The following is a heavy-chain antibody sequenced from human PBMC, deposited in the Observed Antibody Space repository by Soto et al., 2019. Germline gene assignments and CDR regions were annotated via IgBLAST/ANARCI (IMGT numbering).Heavy chain of an antibody. Sequence: QVQLVESGGGVVQPGRSLRLSCAASGFTFSSYGMHWVRQAPGKGLEWVAIISYDEINKYYADSVKGRFTISRDNSKNTPYLQMNSLRAEDTAVYYCAKSVYNWNDGFFDYWGQGTLVTVSS. CDR1: GFTFSSYG. CDR3: AKSVYNWNDGFFDY. J-gene: IGHJ4*02. V-gene: IGHV3-30*18. CDR2: ISYDEINK. D-gene: IGHD1-1*01.